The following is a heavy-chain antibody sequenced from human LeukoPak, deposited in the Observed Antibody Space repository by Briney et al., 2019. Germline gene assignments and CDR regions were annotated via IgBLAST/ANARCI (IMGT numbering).Heavy chain of an antibody. D-gene: IGHD2-2*01. CDR2: INAGNGNT. Sequence: GASVKVSCKASGYTFTSYAMHWARQAPGQRLEWMGWINAGNGNTKYSQKFQGRVTITRDTSASTAYMELSSLRSEDTAVYYCARGGCSSTSCYVDPWGQGTLVTVSS. V-gene: IGHV1-3*01. J-gene: IGHJ5*02. CDR1: GYTFTSYA. CDR3: ARGGCSSTSCYVDP.